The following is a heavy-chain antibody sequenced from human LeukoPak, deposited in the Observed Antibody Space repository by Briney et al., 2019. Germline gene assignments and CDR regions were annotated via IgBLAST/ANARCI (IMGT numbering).Heavy chain of an antibody. Sequence: PSETLSLTCAVYGGSFSGYYWSWIRQPPGKGLGWIGEINHSGSTNYNPSLKSRVTISVDTSKNQFSLKLSSVTAADTAVYYCARGMDYGDYKGEVLNWFDPWGQGTLVTVSS. CDR3: ARGMDYGDYKGEVLNWFDP. D-gene: IGHD4-17*01. CDR1: GGSFSGYY. CDR2: INHSGST. V-gene: IGHV4-34*01. J-gene: IGHJ5*02.